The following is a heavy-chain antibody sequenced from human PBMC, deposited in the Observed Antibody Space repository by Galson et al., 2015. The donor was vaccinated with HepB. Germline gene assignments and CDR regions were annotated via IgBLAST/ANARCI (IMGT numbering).Heavy chain of an antibody. J-gene: IGHJ4*02. CDR3: AKGADYGDLGENYFDY. Sequence: SLRLSCAASGFTFSSYAMSWVRQAPGKGLEWVSAISGNGDNTYFADSVKGRFTISRDNSKNTLYLQMNSLRAEDTAVYYCAKGADYGDLGENYFDYWGQGTLVTVSS. D-gene: IGHD4-17*01. CDR1: GFTFSSYA. CDR2: ISGNGDNT. V-gene: IGHV3-23*01.